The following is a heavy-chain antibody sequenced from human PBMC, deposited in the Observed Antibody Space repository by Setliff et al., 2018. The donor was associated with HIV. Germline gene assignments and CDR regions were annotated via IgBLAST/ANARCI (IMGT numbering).Heavy chain of an antibody. V-gene: IGHV4-34*01. CDR1: GGSFSDYY. CDR3: ARECPSSSWFYFDF. J-gene: IGHJ4*02. CDR2: INHRGST. D-gene: IGHD6-13*01. Sequence: SETLSLTCAVYGGSFSDYYWTWIRQSPGNGLEWIGEINHRGSTNYNPSLKDRVTVSVDTSKNQFSLKLGYVTAADTAVYYCARECPSSSWFYFDFWGQGTLVTVSS.